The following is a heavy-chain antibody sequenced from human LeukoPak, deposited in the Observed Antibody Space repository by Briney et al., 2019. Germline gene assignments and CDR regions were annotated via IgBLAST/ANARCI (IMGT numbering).Heavy chain of an antibody. Sequence: SETLSLTCAVYGGSFSGYYWSWIRHPPRTGLELIGEINHSGSTNYNPSLKSRVTISVDTSKNQFSLKLSSVTAADTAVYYCARGSGLSSVPYYFDYWGQGTLVTVSS. CDR3: ARGSGLSSVPYYFDY. V-gene: IGHV4-34*01. D-gene: IGHD3-22*01. J-gene: IGHJ4*02. CDR1: GGSFSGYY. CDR2: INHSGST.